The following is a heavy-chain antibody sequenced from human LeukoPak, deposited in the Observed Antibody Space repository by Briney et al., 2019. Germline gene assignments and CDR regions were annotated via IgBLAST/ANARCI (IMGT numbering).Heavy chain of an antibody. J-gene: IGHJ4*02. CDR2: IKSKTDGGTA. Sequence: GGSPRLSCAASGFTFSNAWMNWVRQAPGKGLEWVGRIKSKTDGGTADYAAPVKGRFTISRDDSKNTLYLQMNSLKTEDTAVYYCTTRITMVRGDYWGQGTLVTVSS. V-gene: IGHV3-15*07. CDR3: TTRITMVRGDY. CDR1: GFTFSNAW. D-gene: IGHD3-10*01.